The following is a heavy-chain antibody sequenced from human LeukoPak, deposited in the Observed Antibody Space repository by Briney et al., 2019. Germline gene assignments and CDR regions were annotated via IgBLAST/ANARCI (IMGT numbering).Heavy chain of an antibody. V-gene: IGHV3-30*02. CDR3: AKVPGSSSSC. D-gene: IGHD6-6*01. CDR1: GFTFSSYG. Sequence: GGSLRLSCAASGFTFSSYGMHWVRQAPGKGLEWVAFIRYDGSNEYYADSVKGRFTISRDNSKNTLYLQMNSLRAEDTAVYYCAKVPGSSSSCWGQGTLVTVSS. CDR2: IRYDGSNE. J-gene: IGHJ4*02.